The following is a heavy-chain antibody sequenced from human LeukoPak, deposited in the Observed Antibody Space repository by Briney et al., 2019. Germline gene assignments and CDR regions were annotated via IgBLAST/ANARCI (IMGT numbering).Heavy chain of an antibody. CDR2: ISGSGGST. Sequence: GGSLRLSCAASGFTFSSYAMSWVRQAPGKGLEWVSAISGSGGSTYYADSVKGRFTISRDNSKNTLYLQTNSLRAEDTAVYYCAKLITMVRGVIPRPLDYWGQGTLVTVSS. J-gene: IGHJ4*02. CDR3: AKLITMVRGVIPRPLDY. V-gene: IGHV3-23*01. CDR1: GFTFSSYA. D-gene: IGHD3-10*01.